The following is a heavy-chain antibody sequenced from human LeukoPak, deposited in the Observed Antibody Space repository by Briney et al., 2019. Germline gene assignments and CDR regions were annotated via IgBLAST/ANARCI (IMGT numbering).Heavy chain of an antibody. V-gene: IGHV4-34*01. CDR2: INHSGST. J-gene: IGHJ6*03. D-gene: IGHD3-22*01. Sequence: ETLSLTCAVYGGSFSGYYWSWIRQPPGKGLEWIGEINHSGSTNYNPSLKSRVTISVDTSKNQFSLKLSSVTAADTAVYYCARVFYYAGGDYMDVWGKGTTVTISS. CDR1: GGSFSGYY. CDR3: ARVFYYAGGDYMDV.